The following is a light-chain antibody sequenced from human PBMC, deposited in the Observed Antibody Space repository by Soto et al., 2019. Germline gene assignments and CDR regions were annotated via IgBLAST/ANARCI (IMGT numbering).Light chain of an antibody. CDR1: SSNIGAGYD. V-gene: IGLV1-40*01. CDR2: GNS. J-gene: IGLJ2*01. CDR3: QSYDSRLSVVV. Sequence: QSVLTQPPSVSGAPGQRVTISCTGSSSNIGAGYDVHWYQQLPGTAPKLLIYGNSNRPSGVPDRFSGSKSGTSASLAITGLQAVDEADYYCQSYDSRLSVVVFGGGTKLTVL.